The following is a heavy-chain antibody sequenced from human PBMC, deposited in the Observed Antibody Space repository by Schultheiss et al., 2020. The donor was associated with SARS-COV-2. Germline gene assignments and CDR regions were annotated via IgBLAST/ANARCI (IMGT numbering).Heavy chain of an antibody. CDR1: GGSFSGYY. D-gene: IGHD3-22*01. CDR3: ARHYDSRGNNALDL. Sequence: SQTLSLTCAVYGGSFSGYYWGWIRQPPGKGLEWIASFYNNGPSYYTPSLKSRVTISVDKSKNDVSLKLTSVTAADTAVYFCARHYDSRGNNALDLWGHGTMVTVSS. J-gene: IGHJ3*01. CDR2: FYNNGPS. V-gene: IGHV4-34*01.